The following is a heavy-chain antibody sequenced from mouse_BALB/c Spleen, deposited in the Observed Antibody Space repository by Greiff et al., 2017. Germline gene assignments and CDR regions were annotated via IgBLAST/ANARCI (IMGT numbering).Heavy chain of an antibody. Sequence: EVQLVESGGGLVQPGGSRKLSCAASGFTFSSFGMHWVRQAPEKGLEWVAYISSGSSTIYYADTVKGRFTISRDNPKNTLFLQMSSLRSEDTAMYYCARFPPLRGMDYWGQGTSVTVSS. CDR3: ARFPPLRGMDY. CDR2: ISSGSSTI. D-gene: IGHD1-1*01. V-gene: IGHV5-17*02. J-gene: IGHJ4*01. CDR1: GFTFSSFG.